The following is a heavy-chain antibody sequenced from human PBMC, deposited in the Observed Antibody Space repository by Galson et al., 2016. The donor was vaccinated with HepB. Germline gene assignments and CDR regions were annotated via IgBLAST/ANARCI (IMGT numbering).Heavy chain of an antibody. CDR3: VRAPEYVVGRFYEDF. CDR2: SRNRARSYTT. D-gene: IGHD2/OR15-2a*01. Sequence: SLRLSCAVSGFTFSDHYMDWVRQDPGKGLEWVGRSRNRARSYTTADAASGKGRFTIPIDVSKNSLYLQMNTLKTEDTAVYYCVRAPEYVVGRFYEDFWGQATLVIVSS. V-gene: IGHV3-72*01. J-gene: IGHJ4*02. CDR1: GFTFSDHY.